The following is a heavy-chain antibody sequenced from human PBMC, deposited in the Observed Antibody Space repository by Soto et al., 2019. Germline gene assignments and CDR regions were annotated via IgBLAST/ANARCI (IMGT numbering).Heavy chain of an antibody. CDR2: IIPILDVA. D-gene: IGHD3-10*01. V-gene: IGHV1-69*02. CDR3: ARLSFGELWHGMEV. CDR1: GGDFLSYT. Sequence: QLVQSGAEVKRPGSSVKVSCKASGGDFLSYTISWVRQVPGQGPEWMGTIIPILDVAKNAQKFQGRVALTAAEPTSAVYMELRSLRSDDTAVCDCARLSFGELWHGMEVWGQGTTIPVSS. J-gene: IGHJ6*02.